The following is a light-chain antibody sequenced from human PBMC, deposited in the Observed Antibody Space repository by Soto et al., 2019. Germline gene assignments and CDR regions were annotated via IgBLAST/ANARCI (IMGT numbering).Light chain of an antibody. CDR3: QQYKNWPPWT. Sequence: EIVMTQSPATLSVSPGQRATLSCRASQSIRSNLAWYQQKPGQAPRLLIYGASTRAVGIPARFSGSGSGTEFTLSISGLQSEDFAVYYCQQYKNWPPWTFGQGTKVEIK. CDR1: QSIRSN. CDR2: GAS. V-gene: IGKV3-15*01. J-gene: IGKJ1*01.